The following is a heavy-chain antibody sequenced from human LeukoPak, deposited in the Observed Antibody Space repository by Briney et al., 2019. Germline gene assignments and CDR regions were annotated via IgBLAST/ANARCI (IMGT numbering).Heavy chain of an antibody. CDR1: GYRFIDYF. J-gene: IGHJ5*02. D-gene: IGHD2-8*01. CDR2: INPNNGGT. CDR3: ARDEAIYNGAWKQTNWFDP. Sequence: ASVKVSCKASGYRFIDYFIHWVRQAPGHGLEWMGWINPNNGGTKYAQKFQGRVTMSRDTSISTAYIELTSLTYDDTATYFCARDEAIYNGAWKQTNWFDPWGQGTQVTVSS. V-gene: IGHV1-2*02.